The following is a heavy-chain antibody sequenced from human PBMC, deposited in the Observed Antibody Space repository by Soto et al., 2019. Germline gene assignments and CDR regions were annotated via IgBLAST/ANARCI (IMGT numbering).Heavy chain of an antibody. CDR3: AREGVAQDASDI. CDR1: GGSISSGGYY. J-gene: IGHJ3*02. Sequence: SETLSLTCTVSGGSISSGGYYWSWIRQHPGKGLEWIGYIYYSGSTYYNPSLKSRVTISVDTSKNQFSLKLSSVTAADTAVYYCAREGVAQDASDIWGQGTMVTVSS. V-gene: IGHV4-31*03. D-gene: IGHD5-12*01. CDR2: IYYSGST.